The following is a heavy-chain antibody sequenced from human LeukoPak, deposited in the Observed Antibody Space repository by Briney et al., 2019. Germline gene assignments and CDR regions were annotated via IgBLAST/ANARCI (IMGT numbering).Heavy chain of an antibody. Sequence: PSETLSLTCAVYGGSFSGYYWSWIRQPPGKGLEWIGEINHSGSTNYNPSLKSRVTISVDTSKNQFSLKLSSVTAADTAVYYCASTYCGGDCYSRGIGAFDIWGQGTMVTVSS. CDR2: INHSGST. CDR1: GGSFSGYY. V-gene: IGHV4-34*01. J-gene: IGHJ3*02. D-gene: IGHD2-21*02. CDR3: ASTYCGGDCYSRGIGAFDI.